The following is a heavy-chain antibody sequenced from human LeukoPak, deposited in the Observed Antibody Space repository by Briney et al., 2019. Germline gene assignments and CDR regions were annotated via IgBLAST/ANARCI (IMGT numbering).Heavy chain of an antibody. D-gene: IGHD2-2*01. V-gene: IGHV1-2*02. CDR3: ARADIVVVPAAIFWFDP. CDR2: INPNSGGT. CDR1: GYTFTGYY. Sequence: ASVKVSCKASGYTFTGYYMHWVRQAPGQGLEWMGWINPNSGGTNYAQKFQGRVIMTRDTSISTAYMELSRLRSDDTAVYYCARADIVVVPAAIFWFDPWGQGTLVTVSS. J-gene: IGHJ5*02.